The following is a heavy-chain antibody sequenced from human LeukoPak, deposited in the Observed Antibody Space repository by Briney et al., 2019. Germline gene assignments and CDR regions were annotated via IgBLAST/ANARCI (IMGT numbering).Heavy chain of an antibody. CDR2: INYSGTT. V-gene: IGHV4-39*01. D-gene: IGHD6-13*01. CDR1: GGSISRSTYY. CDR3: VRMRALVPYYYMDV. Sequence: PSETLSLTCSVSGGSISRSTYYWGWIRQPPGKGLEWIATINYSGTTHYIPSLNSRVTISVDTSKNQFSLRLSSLTAADTAVYYCVRMRALVPYYYMDVWAKGPRSPSP. J-gene: IGHJ6*03.